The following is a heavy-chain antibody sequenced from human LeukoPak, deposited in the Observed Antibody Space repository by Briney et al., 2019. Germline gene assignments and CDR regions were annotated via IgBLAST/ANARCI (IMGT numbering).Heavy chain of an antibody. CDR2: IIPILGTA. J-gene: IGHJ5*02. CDR1: GGTFSSYA. CDR3: ARGNVVLPATYNWFDP. V-gene: IGHV1-69*05. Sequence: SVKVPCKASGGTFSSYAISWVRQAPGQGLEWMGGIIPILGTADYAQKFQGRLTITTDESTSTAYMELSSLRSEDTAVFYCARGNVVLPATYNWFDPWGQGTLVTVSS. D-gene: IGHD2-2*01.